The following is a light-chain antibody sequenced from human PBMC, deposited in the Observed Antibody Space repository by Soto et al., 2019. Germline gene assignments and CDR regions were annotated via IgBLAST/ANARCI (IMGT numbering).Light chain of an antibody. Sequence: VITKSQLSLPATPGEPASTSSRFSRSLLLSNDYNFLDWYLQKPGKPPQLLIYLGSNRASGVPDRFSGSGSGTDFTLKISRVEAEDVGVYYCMQALQTRLTFGGGTKVEIK. V-gene: IGKV2-28*01. CDR1: RSLLLSNDYNF. CDR2: LGS. J-gene: IGKJ4*01. CDR3: MQALQTRLT.